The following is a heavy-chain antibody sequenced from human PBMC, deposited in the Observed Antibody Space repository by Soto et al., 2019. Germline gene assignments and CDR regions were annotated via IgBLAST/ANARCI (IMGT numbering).Heavy chain of an antibody. J-gene: IGHJ4*02. Sequence: GGSLRLSCAASGFTFSTYWMHWVRQAPGKGLVWVSRIDGDGSGTSSADSVKDRFTISRDNAKNTLYLQMNSLRAEDTAVYYCARAGYSYGWNYFDFWGQGTLVTVS. CDR1: GFTFSTYW. CDR3: ARAGYSYGWNYFDF. V-gene: IGHV3-74*01. CDR2: IDGDGSGT. D-gene: IGHD5-18*01.